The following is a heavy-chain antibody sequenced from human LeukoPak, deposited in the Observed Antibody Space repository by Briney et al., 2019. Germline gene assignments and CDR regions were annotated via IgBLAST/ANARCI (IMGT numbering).Heavy chain of an antibody. V-gene: IGHV4-31*03. J-gene: IGHJ4*02. CDR3: ARVLYDYYSDF. D-gene: IGHD2/OR15-2a*01. CDR1: GGSISSGGYY. CDR2: ISYSGIA. Sequence: SETLSLTCTVSGGSISSGGYYWSWIRQHPGKGLEWIGCISYSGIAYYNPSLKSRVIVSVDTSRNQFSLDLSSVTAADTALYYCARVLYDYYSDFWGQGTLVTVSS.